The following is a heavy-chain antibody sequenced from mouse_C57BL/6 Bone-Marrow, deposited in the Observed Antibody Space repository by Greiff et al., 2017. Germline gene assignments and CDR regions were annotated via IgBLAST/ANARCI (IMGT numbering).Heavy chain of an antibody. CDR2: ISGGGSYT. D-gene: IGHD2-4*01. Sequence: EVQLMESGGGLVKPGGSLKLSCAASGFTFTSYAMSWVRQTPEKRLEWVATISGGGSYTYYPDNVKGRFTISRDNAKNNLYLQMSHLKSEDTAMYYCARRYDYDNYWGQGTTLTVSS. V-gene: IGHV5-4*01. CDR1: GFTFTSYA. CDR3: ARRYDYDNY. J-gene: IGHJ2*01.